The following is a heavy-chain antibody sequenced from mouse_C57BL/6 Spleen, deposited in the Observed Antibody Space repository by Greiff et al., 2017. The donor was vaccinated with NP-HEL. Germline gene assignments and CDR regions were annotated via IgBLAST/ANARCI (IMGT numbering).Heavy chain of an antibody. V-gene: IGHV1-50*01. CDR3: ARSGGNYVGWFAY. D-gene: IGHD2-1*01. J-gene: IGHJ3*01. Sequence: QVQLQQPGAELVKPGASVKLSCKASGYTFTSYWMQWVKQRPGQGLEWIGEIDPSDSYTNYNQKFKGKATLTVDTSSSTPYMQLSSLTSEDSAVYYCARSGGNYVGWFAYWGQGTLVTVSA. CDR1: GYTFTSYW. CDR2: IDPSDSYT.